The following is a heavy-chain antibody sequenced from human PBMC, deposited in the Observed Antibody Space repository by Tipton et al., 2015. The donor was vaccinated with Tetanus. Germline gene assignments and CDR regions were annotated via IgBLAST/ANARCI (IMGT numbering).Heavy chain of an antibody. V-gene: IGHV4-59*01. J-gene: IGHJ4*02. CDR1: GASMGDYY. CDR3: ARATEHDIMTGYDN. CDR2: INHSGTT. D-gene: IGHD3-9*01. Sequence: GLVKPSEDLSLICTVSGASMGDYYWSWFRQPPGKRLEWLGYINHSGTTNYNPSLRSRVALSLDASRNQFSLTLISVTAADTAVYYCARATEHDIMTGYDNWGPGTQVTVPS.